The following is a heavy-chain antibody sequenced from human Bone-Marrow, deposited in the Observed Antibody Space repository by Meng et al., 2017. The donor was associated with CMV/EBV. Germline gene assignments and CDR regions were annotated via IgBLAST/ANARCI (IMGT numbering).Heavy chain of an antibody. D-gene: IGHD2-2*01. CDR2: INPNDDT. Sequence: VRQAPGQWLEWMGWINPNDDTNYAQNFQGRVTMTRDMSINTVYMELSRLTSDDTAVYYCARAHCSSTSCLIDYWGQGTLVTVSS. J-gene: IGHJ4*02. CDR3: ARAHCSSTSCLIDY. V-gene: IGHV1-2*02.